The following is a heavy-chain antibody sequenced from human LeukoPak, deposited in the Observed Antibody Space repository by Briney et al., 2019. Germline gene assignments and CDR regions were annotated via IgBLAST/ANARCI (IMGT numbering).Heavy chain of an antibody. CDR1: GSTFSSYG. J-gene: IGHJ4*02. CDR2: IRYDGSNK. Sequence: PGGSLRLSCAASGSTFSSYGIHWVSPAPGKGLEWVAFIRYDGSNKYYADSVKGRFTISRDNSKNTLYLQINSLRAEDTAVYYCAKGLVVPAASWGQGTLVTVSS. CDR3: AKGLVVPAAS. V-gene: IGHV3-30*02. D-gene: IGHD2-2*01.